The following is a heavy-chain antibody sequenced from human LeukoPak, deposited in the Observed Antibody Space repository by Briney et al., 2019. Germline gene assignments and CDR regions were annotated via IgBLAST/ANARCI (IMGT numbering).Heavy chain of an antibody. CDR3: ARVRGLEWLLKHLDS. Sequence: QSGGSLGLFCTASGFTLSTFEMIWVRQAPGKGLEGGSYISCRGYPIYYADSVKGRFTNSGDDAKNSLYLQMNSLRAEDTAIYYCARVRGLEWLLKHLDSWGQGTLVTVSS. CDR1: GFTLSTFE. D-gene: IGHD3-3*01. CDR2: ISCRGYPI. J-gene: IGHJ4*02. V-gene: IGHV3-48*03.